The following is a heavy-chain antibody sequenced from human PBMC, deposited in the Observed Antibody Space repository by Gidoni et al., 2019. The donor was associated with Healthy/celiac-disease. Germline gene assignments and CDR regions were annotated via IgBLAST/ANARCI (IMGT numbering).Heavy chain of an antibody. D-gene: IGHD3-9*01. CDR3: ARANPDYDILTGYFDY. V-gene: IGHV4-30-2*01. Sequence: QLQLQESGSGLVKHSQSLSLTCAVSGGSISSCRYPWNWIRQPPGKGLEWIGYIDHSGSNYYNPSLKRRVTISVDRSKNQSSLKLSSVTAADTAVYYWARANPDYDILTGYFDYWGQGTLVTVSS. CDR2: IDHSGSN. J-gene: IGHJ4*02. CDR1: GGSISSCRYP.